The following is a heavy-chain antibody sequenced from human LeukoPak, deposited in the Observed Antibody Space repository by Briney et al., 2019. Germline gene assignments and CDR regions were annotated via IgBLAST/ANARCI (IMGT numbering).Heavy chain of an antibody. CDR2: INTDGSIT. CDR3: ARGNRWFDP. CDR1: GFTFSDYR. Sequence: GGSLRLSCAASGFTFSDYRIHWVRQAPGKGLVWVSRINTDGSITNYADSVKGRFSISRDNAKNTLYLQMSSLRAEDTAVYYCARGNRWFDPWGQGTLVPVSS. V-gene: IGHV3-74*01. J-gene: IGHJ5*02.